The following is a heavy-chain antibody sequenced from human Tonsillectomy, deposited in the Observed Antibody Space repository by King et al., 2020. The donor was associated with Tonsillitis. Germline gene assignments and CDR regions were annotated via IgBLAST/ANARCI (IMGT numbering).Heavy chain of an antibody. CDR3: ARSNYYDSRGYYYLAAFDV. D-gene: IGHD3-22*01. V-gene: IGHV3-30*01. CDR1: GFTFSNYA. Sequence: VQLVESGGGVVQPGRSLRLSCAASGFTFSNYAMHWVRQAPGKGLEWVAVISYDGSKKYYADYVKGRFTISRDNSKNTLYLQMNSLRAEDTAVYYCARSNYYDSRGYYYLAAFDVWGQGTVVTVSS. J-gene: IGHJ3*01. CDR2: ISYDGSKK.